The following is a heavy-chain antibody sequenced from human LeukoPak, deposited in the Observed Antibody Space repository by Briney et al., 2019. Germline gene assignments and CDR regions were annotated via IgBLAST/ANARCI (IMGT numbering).Heavy chain of an antibody. CDR1: GFTFGDYA. CDR3: ITPLYYDNSGYYSDY. D-gene: IGHD3-22*01. CDR2: IRSKAYGGTT. J-gene: IGHJ4*02. V-gene: IGHV3-49*03. Sequence: GGSLRLSCTASGFTFGDYAMSWFRQAPGKGLEWVGFIRSKAYGGTTEYAASVKGRFTISRDDSKSIAYLQMNSLKTEDTAVYYCITPLYYDNSGYYSDYWGQGTLVTVSS.